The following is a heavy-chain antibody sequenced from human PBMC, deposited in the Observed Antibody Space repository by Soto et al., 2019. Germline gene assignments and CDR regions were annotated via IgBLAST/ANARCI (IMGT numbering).Heavy chain of an antibody. V-gene: IGHV1-18*01. J-gene: IGHJ6*02. CDR1: GYTFTSYG. CDR2: ISAYNGNT. Sequence: GASVKVSCKASGYTFTSYGISCVRQAPGQGLEWMGWISAYNGNTNYAQKLQGRVTMTTDTSTSTAYMELRSLRSDDTAVYYCARVSVTMVRGVIFNGMDVWGQGTTVTVSS. CDR3: ARVSVTMVRGVIFNGMDV. D-gene: IGHD3-10*01.